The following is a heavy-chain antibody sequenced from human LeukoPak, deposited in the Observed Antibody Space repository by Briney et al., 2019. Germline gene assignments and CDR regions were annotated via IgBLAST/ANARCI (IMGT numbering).Heavy chain of an antibody. D-gene: IGHD5-12*01. CDR3: ARGGGLYSGYEMGNWFDP. CDR1: GYTFTNYA. Sequence: ASVKVSCKASGYTFTNYAIHWVRQAPGQRLEWMGWMNTVNGNTKYSQKFQGRVTITRDTSASTGYMELSSLRSEDTAVYYCARGGGLYSGYEMGNWFDPWGQGTLVTVSS. V-gene: IGHV1-3*04. J-gene: IGHJ5*02. CDR2: MNTVNGNT.